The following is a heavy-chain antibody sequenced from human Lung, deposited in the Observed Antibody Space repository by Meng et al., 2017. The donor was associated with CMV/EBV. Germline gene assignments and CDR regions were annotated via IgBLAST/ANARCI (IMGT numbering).Heavy chain of an antibody. J-gene: IGHJ3*02. CDR1: GYSFTSYW. CDR3: ARSFPVLAVAGSDAFDI. D-gene: IGHD6-19*01. CDR2: IYPGDSDT. Sequence: ESXKISXKGSGYSFTSYWIGWVRQMPGKGLEWMGIIYPGDSDTRYSPSFQGQVTISADKSISTAYLQWSSLKASDTAMYYCARSFPVLAVAGSDAFDIWGQGTXVTVSS. V-gene: IGHV5-51*01.